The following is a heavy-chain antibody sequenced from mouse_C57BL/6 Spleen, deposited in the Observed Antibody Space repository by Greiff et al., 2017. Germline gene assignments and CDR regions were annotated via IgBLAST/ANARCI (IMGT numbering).Heavy chain of an antibody. CDR1: GYSITSGYY. J-gene: IGHJ1*03. Sequence: VQLQESGPGLVKPSQSLSLTCSVTGYSITSGYYWNWNRQFPGNKLEWMGYISYDGSNNYNPSLKNRISITRDTSKNQCFLKLNSVTTEDTATYYCARAPYYSGSSYWYFDGWGTGTTVTLSS. V-gene: IGHV3-6*01. CDR2: ISYDGSN. CDR3: ARAPYYSGSSYWYFDG. D-gene: IGHD1-1*01.